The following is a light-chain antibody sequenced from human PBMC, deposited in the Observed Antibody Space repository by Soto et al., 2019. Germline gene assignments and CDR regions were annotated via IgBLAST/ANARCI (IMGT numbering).Light chain of an antibody. V-gene: IGKV1-5*01. J-gene: IGKJ1*01. CDR1: QTISSW. CDR3: QQYKSYST. Sequence: DIQMTQSPSTLSGSVGDRVTITCRAGQTISSWLAWYQQRPGKAPKLLIYDASTLESGVPSRFSGSGSGTEFTLTINNLQPDDLATYICQQYKSYSTFGRGTKVDI. CDR2: DAS.